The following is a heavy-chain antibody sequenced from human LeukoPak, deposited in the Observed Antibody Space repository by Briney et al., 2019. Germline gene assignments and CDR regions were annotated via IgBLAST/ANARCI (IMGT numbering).Heavy chain of an antibody. CDR1: GYTFTNYY. D-gene: IGHD3-10*01. CDR3: ASGPRTNYGSLGDYYVDY. J-gene: IGHJ4*02. V-gene: IGHV1-2*02. Sequence: ASVRVSCKTSGYTFTNYYLHWVRQAPGQGLEWVGWINPNSGGTNYAQKFQGRVTMTRDTSISTAYMELSSLRSDDTAVYYCASGPRTNYGSLGDYYVDYWGQGTLVTVSS. CDR2: INPNSGGT.